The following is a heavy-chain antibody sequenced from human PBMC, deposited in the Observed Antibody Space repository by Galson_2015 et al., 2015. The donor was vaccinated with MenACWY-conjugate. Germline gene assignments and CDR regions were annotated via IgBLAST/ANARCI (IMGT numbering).Heavy chain of an antibody. CDR3: ARVPGYSYGYYDW. CDR2: ISSSSSTI. CDR1: GFTFSTYS. Sequence: SLRLSCAASGFTFSTYSMNWVRQAPGKGLEWVSYISSSSSTIYYAGSVKGRFTISRDNAKNSLYLQMNTLRDEDTAEYYCARVPGYSYGYYDWWGQGTLVTVSS. V-gene: IGHV3-48*02. D-gene: IGHD5-18*01. J-gene: IGHJ4*02.